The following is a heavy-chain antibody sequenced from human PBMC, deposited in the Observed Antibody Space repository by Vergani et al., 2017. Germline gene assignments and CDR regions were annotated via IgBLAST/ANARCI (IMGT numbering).Heavy chain of an antibody. J-gene: IGHJ4*02. D-gene: IGHD2-8*02. Sequence: QVQLVQSGAEVKQPGSSVKVSCKASGGTFSSYAISWVRQAPGQGLEWMGRIIPIFGTANYAQRFQGRVTITADKSTSTAYLELSSLRSDDTAVYYRAEGTGDYFDYWGQGTLVTVSS. CDR2: IIPIFGTA. V-gene: IGHV1-69*14. CDR1: GGTFSSYA. CDR3: AEGTGDYFDY.